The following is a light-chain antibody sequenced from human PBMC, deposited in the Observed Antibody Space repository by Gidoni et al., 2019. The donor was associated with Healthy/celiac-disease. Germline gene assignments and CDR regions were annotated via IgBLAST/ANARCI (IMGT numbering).Light chain of an antibody. CDR3: QQYNSYSQSFRT. CDR2: DAS. Sequence: DIQMTQSPSSLSASVGDRVTITCRASQSISSWLAWYQQKPGKAPKPLIYDASSLESGVPSRFSGSGAGTECTLTISSLQPDDFATYYCQQYNSYSQSFRTFGQGTKVEIK. V-gene: IGKV1-5*01. CDR1: QSISSW. J-gene: IGKJ1*01.